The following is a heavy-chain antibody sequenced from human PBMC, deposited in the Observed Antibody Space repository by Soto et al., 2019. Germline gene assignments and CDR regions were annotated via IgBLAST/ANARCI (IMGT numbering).Heavy chain of an antibody. D-gene: IGHD3-10*01. J-gene: IGHJ6*02. CDR1: GFTFSSYD. Sequence: GGSLRLSCAASGFTFSSYDMHWVRQATGKGLEWVSAIGTAGDTYYPGSVKGRFTISRENAKNSLYLQMDSLRAGDTAVYYCAREYYYGSGTRAYGMDVWGQGTTVTVSS. CDR3: AREYYYGSGTRAYGMDV. V-gene: IGHV3-13*01. CDR2: IGTAGDT.